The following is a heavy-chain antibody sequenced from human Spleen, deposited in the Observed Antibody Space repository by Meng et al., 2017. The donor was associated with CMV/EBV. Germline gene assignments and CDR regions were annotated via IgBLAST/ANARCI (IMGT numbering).Heavy chain of an antibody. V-gene: IGHV1-2*02. CDR3: ARAPPDCSSTSCYIFRFDP. J-gene: IGHJ5*02. CDR1: GYTFTDYY. CDR2: VNPKGGGT. Sequence: ASVKVSCKASGYTFTDYYMHWVRQAPGQGLEWMGWVNPKGGGTNYAQKFQGRVTMTRDTSISTAYMELSSLRSDDTAVYYCARAPPDCSSTSCYIFRFDPWGQGTLVTVSS. D-gene: IGHD2-2*02.